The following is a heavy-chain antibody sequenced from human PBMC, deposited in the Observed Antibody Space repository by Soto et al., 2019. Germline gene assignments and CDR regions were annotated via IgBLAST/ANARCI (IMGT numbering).Heavy chain of an antibody. CDR3: ARHSTARTMDV. CDR1: GGSVSSSSYS. CDR2: MYYSGST. J-gene: IGHJ6*03. Sequence: SETLSLTCTVSGGSVSSSSYSWGWIRQPPGKGLEWIASMYYSGSTYYNPSLNSRVTISVDTSKNQFYLQLSSVTAADTAVYYCARHSTARTMDVWGKGSTVTVSS. V-gene: IGHV4-39*01.